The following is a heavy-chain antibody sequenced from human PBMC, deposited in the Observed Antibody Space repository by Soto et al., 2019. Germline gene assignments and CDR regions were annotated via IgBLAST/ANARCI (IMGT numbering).Heavy chain of an antibody. J-gene: IGHJ5*02. V-gene: IGHV4-31*03. CDR1: GGSISSGGYY. CDR2: IYYSGST. D-gene: IGHD2-8*02. Sequence: SETLSLTCTVSGGSISSGGYYWSWIRQHPGKGLEWIGYIYYSGSTYYNPSLKSRVTISVDTSKNQFSLKLSSVTAADTAVYYCARASGSEGNNWFDPWGQGTLVTVSS. CDR3: ARASGSEGNNWFDP.